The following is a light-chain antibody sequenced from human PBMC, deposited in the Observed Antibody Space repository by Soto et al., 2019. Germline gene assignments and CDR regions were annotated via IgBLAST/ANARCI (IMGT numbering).Light chain of an antibody. J-gene: IGKJ4*01. CDR3: QQYNNWPLT. V-gene: IGKV3-15*01. Sequence: EIVLTQSPATLSLSPGERATLSCRASQSVSSYLAWYQQKPGQAPRLLIYGASTRATGIPARFSGGGSGTEFTLTISSLQSEDFTIYYCQQYNNWPLTFGGGTKVDI. CDR2: GAS. CDR1: QSVSSY.